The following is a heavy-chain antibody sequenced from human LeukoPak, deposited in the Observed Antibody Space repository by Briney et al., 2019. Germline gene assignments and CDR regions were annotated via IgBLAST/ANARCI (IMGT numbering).Heavy chain of an antibody. Sequence: GASVKVSCKASGGTFSSYAISWVRQAPGQGLEWMGGIIPIFGTANYAQKFQGRVTITADESTSTAYMELSSLRSEDTAVYYCASRQPPYCSSTSCYKDYYYYMDVWGKGTTVTVSS. CDR3: ASRQPPYCSSTSCYKDYYYYMDV. CDR1: GGTFSSYA. D-gene: IGHD2-2*02. J-gene: IGHJ6*03. CDR2: IIPIFGTA. V-gene: IGHV1-69*13.